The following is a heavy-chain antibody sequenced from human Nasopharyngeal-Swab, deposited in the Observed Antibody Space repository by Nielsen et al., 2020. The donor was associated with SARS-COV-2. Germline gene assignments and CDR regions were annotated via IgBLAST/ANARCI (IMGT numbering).Heavy chain of an antibody. CDR2: IYSGGST. CDR3: ARGSFDYYYGMDV. V-gene: IGHV3-53*01. J-gene: IGHJ6*04. CDR1: GFTVSSIY. Sequence: GGSLRLSCAASGFTVSSIYMSWVRQAPGKGLEWVSVIYSGGSTYYADSVKDRFTISRDNSKNTLYLQMNSLRAEDTAVYYCARGSFDYYYGMDVWGKGTTVTVPS.